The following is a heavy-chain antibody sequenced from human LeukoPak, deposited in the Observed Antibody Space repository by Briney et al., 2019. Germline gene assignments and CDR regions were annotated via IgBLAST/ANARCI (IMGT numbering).Heavy chain of an antibody. CDR3: ASSYYYDSSGYWVFDY. V-gene: IGHV4-59*08. J-gene: IGHJ4*02. CDR2: IYYSGST. D-gene: IGHD3-22*01. Sequence: SSETLSLTCTVSGGSISSYYWSWIRQPPVKGLEWIGYIYYSGSTNYNPSLKSRVTISVDTSKNQFSLKLSSVTAADTAVYYCASSYYYDSSGYWVFDYWGQGTLVTVSS. CDR1: GGSISSYY.